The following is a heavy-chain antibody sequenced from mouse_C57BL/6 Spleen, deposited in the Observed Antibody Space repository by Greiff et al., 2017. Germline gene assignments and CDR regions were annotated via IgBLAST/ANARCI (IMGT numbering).Heavy chain of an antibody. CDR2: IWTGGGT. Sequence: VQLQQSGPGLVAPSQSLSITCTVSGFSLTSYAISWVRQPPGKGLEWLGVIWTGGGTNYNSALKSRLSISKDNSKSQVFLKMNSLQTDDTARYYCARKYDYDVNYYAMDYWGQGTSVTVSS. CDR1: GFSLTSYA. J-gene: IGHJ4*01. CDR3: ARKYDYDVNYYAMDY. D-gene: IGHD2-4*01. V-gene: IGHV2-9-1*01.